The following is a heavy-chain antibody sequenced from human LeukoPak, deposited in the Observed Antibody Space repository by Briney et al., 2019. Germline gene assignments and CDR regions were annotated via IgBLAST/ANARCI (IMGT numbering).Heavy chain of an antibody. J-gene: IGHJ3*02. D-gene: IGHD2-15*01. CDR2: IYYSGST. V-gene: IGHV4-59*01. CDR3: ARDGWSGRAFDI. Sequence: KPSETLSLTCTVSGGSISSYYWSWIRQPPGKGLEWIGYIYYSGSTNYNPSLKSRVTISVDTSKIQFSLKLSSVTAADTAVYYCARDGWSGRAFDIWGQGTMVTVSS. CDR1: GGSISSYY.